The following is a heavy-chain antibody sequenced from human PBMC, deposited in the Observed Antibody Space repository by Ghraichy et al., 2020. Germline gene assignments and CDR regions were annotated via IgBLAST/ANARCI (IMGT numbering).Heavy chain of an antibody. D-gene: IGHD2-15*01. Sequence: ASVKVSCKASGYTFTSYGISWVRQAPGQGLEWMGWISAYNGNTNYAQKLQGRVTMTTDTSTSTAYMELRSLRSDDTAVYYCARDREEVVAATSFDYWGQGTLVTVSS. CDR1: GYTFTSYG. J-gene: IGHJ4*02. CDR3: ARDREEVVAATSFDY. CDR2: ISAYNGNT. V-gene: IGHV1-18*01.